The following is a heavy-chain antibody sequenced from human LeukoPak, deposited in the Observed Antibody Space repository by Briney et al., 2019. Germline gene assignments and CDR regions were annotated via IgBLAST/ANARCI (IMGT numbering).Heavy chain of an antibody. V-gene: IGHV4-59*01. J-gene: IGHJ6*03. D-gene: IGHD3-3*01. CDR3: ARVTHDFGHYYYYMDV. CDR1: GGSISSYY. Sequence: QVQLQESGPGLVKPSETLSLTCNVSGGSISSYYWSWIRQPPGKGLEWIGYIYYSGSTNYNPSLKSRVTISVDTSKNQFSLKLSSVTAADTAVYYCARVTHDFGHYYYYMDVWGKGTTVTVSS. CDR2: IYYSGST.